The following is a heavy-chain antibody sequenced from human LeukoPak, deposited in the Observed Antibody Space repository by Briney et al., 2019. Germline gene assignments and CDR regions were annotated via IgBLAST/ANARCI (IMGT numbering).Heavy chain of an antibody. J-gene: IGHJ6*02. D-gene: IGHD6-6*01. Sequence: GGSLRLSCAASGFTFSSYEMNWVRHAPGKGLEWVSYISSSGSTIYYADSVKGRFTISRDNAKNSLYLQMNSLRAEDTAVYYCAREYSSSHYYYGMDVWGQGTTVTVSS. V-gene: IGHV3-48*03. CDR3: AREYSSSHYYYGMDV. CDR2: ISSSGSTI. CDR1: GFTFSSYE.